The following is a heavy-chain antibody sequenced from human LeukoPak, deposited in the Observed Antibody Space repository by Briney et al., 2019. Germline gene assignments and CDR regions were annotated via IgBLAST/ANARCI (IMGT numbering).Heavy chain of an antibody. J-gene: IGHJ5*02. Sequence: PSETLSLTCAVYGGSFSGYYWSWIRQPPGKGLEWIGEINHSGSTNYNPSLKSRVTISVDTSKNQFSLKLSSVTAADTAVYYCARATVSTGSNWFDPWGQGTLVTVSS. CDR3: ARATVSTGSNWFDP. CDR1: GGSFSGYY. CDR2: INHSGST. V-gene: IGHV4-34*01. D-gene: IGHD4-11*01.